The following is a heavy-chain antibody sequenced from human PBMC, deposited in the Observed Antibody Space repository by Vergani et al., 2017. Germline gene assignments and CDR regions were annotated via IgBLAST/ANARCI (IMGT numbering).Heavy chain of an antibody. CDR3: AGGYPILTTANLFDP. Sequence: QVQLQQWGAGLLKPSETLSLTCAVYGGSFSGYYWSWIRQPPGKGLEWIGEINHSGSTNYNPSLKSRVTISVDTSKNQFSLKLSSVTAADTAVYYCAGGYPILTTANLFDPWSQGSLVTVSS. CDR1: GGSFSGYY. V-gene: IGHV4-34*01. CDR2: INHSGST. D-gene: IGHD3-9*01. J-gene: IGHJ5*02.